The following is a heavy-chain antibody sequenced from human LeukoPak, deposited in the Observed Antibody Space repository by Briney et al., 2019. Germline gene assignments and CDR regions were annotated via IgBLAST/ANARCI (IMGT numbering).Heavy chain of an antibody. CDR3: ARDRRVGATIQGHDAFDI. J-gene: IGHJ3*02. V-gene: IGHV1-46*01. Sequence: ASVKVSCKASGYTFTSYYMYRVRQAPGQGLEWMGIINPSGGSTSYAQKFQGRVTMTRDTSTSTVYMELSSLRSEDTAVYYCARDRRVGATIQGHDAFDIWGQGTMVTVSS. CDR2: INPSGGST. CDR1: GYTFTSYY. D-gene: IGHD1-26*01.